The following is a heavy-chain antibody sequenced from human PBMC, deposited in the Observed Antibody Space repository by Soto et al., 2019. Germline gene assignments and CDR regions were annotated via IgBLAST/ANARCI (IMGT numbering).Heavy chain of an antibody. J-gene: IGHJ4*02. CDR3: LIFFILSGGSYKGLIRLHYFDT. Sequence: PSETLSLTCAVSGGSISSGGYSWSWIRQPPGKGLEWIGYFFHSGSTYYNPSFKSRVTISVDRSKNQFSLMLSSVTAADTAIFYCLIFFILSGGSYKGLIRLHYFDTWGPGTLVTVSS. D-gene: IGHD3-3*01. V-gene: IGHV4-30-2*01. CDR2: FFHSGST. CDR1: GGSISSGGYS.